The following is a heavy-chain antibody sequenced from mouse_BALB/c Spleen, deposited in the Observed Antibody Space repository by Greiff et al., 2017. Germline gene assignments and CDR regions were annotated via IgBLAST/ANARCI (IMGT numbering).Heavy chain of an antibody. Sequence: VKLVESGAELARPGASVKMSCKASGYTFTSYTMHWVKQRPGQGLEWIGYINPSSGYTNYNQKFKDKATLTADKSSSTAYMQLSSLTSEDSAVYYCARGHYYDYDEDYAIDYWGQGTSVTVSS. CDR3: ARGHYYDYDEDYAIDY. J-gene: IGHJ4*01. D-gene: IGHD2-4*01. V-gene: IGHV1-4*01. CDR2: INPSSGYT. CDR1: GYTFTSYT.